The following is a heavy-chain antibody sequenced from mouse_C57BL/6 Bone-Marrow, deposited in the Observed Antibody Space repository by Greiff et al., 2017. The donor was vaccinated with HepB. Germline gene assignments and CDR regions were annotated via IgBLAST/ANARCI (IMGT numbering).Heavy chain of an antibody. CDR2: IYPGDGDT. D-gene: IGHD1-2*01. J-gene: IGHJ1*03. V-gene: IGHV1-82*01. CDR3: ARVRITTAPWYFDV. CDR1: GYAFSSSW. Sequence: QVQLQQSGPELVKPGASVKISCKASGYAFSSSWMNWVKQRPGKGLEWIGRIYPGDGDTNYNGKFKGKATLTADKSSSTAYMQLSSLTSEDSAVYFCARVRITTAPWYFDVGGTGTTVTVSS.